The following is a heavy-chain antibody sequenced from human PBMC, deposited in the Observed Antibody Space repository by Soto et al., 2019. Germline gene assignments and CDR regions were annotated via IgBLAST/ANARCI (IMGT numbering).Heavy chain of an antibody. CDR3: ARGLGYCSGGSCFSDYYYGMDV. D-gene: IGHD2-15*01. V-gene: IGHV4-34*01. CDR2: LNHSGST. J-gene: IGHJ6*02. Sequence: QVQLQQWGAGLLKPSETLSLTCAVYGGSFSGYYWSWIRQPPGKGLEWIGELNHSGSTNYNPSLKSRVTISVDTSKNQVSLKLSSVTAADTAVYYCARGLGYCSGGSCFSDYYYGMDVWGQGTTVTVSS. CDR1: GGSFSGYY.